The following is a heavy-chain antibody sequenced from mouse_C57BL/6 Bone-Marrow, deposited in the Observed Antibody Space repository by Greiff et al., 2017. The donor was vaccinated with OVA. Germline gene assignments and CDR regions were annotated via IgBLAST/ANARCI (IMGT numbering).Heavy chain of an antibody. CDR3: ARFPLTFWYFDV. V-gene: IGHV1-53*01. CDR2: INPSNGGT. CDR1: GYTFTSYW. J-gene: IGHJ1*03. D-gene: IGHD4-1*01. Sequence: QVQLQQPGTDLVKPGASVKLSCKASGYTFTSYWMHWVKQRPGQGLEWIGNINPSNGGTNYNEKFKSKATLTVDKSSSTAYMQLSSLTSEDSAVYYCARFPLTFWYFDVWGTGTTVTVSS.